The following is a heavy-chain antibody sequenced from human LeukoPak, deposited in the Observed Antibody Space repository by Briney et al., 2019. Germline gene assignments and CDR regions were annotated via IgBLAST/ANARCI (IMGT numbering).Heavy chain of an antibody. CDR1: GGSISSYY. J-gene: IGHJ6*03. Sequence: KPSETLSLTCTVSGGSISSYYWSWIRQPAGKGLEWIGRIYTSGSTNYNPSLKSRVTMSVDTSKNQFSLNLSSVTAADTAVYYCARADLSGSYYLYYYMDVWGKGTTVTVSS. D-gene: IGHD1-26*01. V-gene: IGHV4-4*07. CDR2: IYTSGST. CDR3: ARADLSGSYYLYYYMDV.